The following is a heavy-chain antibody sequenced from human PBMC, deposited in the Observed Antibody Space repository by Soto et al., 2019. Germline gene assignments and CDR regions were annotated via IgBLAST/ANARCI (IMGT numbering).Heavy chain of an antibody. J-gene: IGHJ6*01. Sequence: EVQLLESGGGLVQPGGSLRLSCAASGFTFSSYAMSWVRQAPGKGLEWVSAISGRGGSTYYADSVKGRSTISIDNSKTTLYLSMNSWRADDTAVYYCANGADLYYSSGYYGFYYGIDGWGPWTTVTV. CDR2: ISGRGGST. V-gene: IGHV3-23*01. CDR1: GFTFSSYA. D-gene: IGHD3-22*01. CDR3: ANGADLYYSSGYYGFYYGIDG.